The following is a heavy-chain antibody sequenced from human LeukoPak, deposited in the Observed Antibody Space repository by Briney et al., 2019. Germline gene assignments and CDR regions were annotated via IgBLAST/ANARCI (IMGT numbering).Heavy chain of an antibody. D-gene: IGHD6-19*01. CDR1: GFTFSDYY. V-gene: IGHV3-11*04. J-gene: IGHJ4*02. Sequence: GGSLRLSCAASGFTFSDYYMSWIRQAPGKGLGWVSYISSSGSTIYYADSVKGRFTISRDNAKNSLYLQMNSLRAEDTAVYYCARESVAVAGSQHGSYDYWGQGTLVTVSS. CDR2: ISSSGSTI. CDR3: ARESVAVAGSQHGSYDY.